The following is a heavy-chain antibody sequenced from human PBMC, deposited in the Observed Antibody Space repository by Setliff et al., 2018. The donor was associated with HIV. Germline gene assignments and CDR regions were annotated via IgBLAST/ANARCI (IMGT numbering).Heavy chain of an antibody. CDR3: AREGLWFGDRGYYMDV. CDR2: IGTYNGDT. Sequence: ASVKVSCKASGYTFISYGITWVRQAPGQGLEWMGWIGTYNGDTNYAQKFQGRVTMTTDTSASTAYMELRSLISDDTAVYYCAREGLWFGDRGYYMDVWGTGTAVTVSS. V-gene: IGHV1-18*01. D-gene: IGHD3-10*01. J-gene: IGHJ6*03. CDR1: GYTFISYG.